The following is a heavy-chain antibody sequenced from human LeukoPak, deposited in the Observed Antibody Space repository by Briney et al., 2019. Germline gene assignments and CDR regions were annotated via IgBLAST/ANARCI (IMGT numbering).Heavy chain of an antibody. CDR2: ISSSSSYI. D-gene: IGHD5-12*01. CDR1: GFTFSSYA. V-gene: IGHV3-21*01. Sequence: GGSLRLSCAASGFTFSSYAMNWVRQAPGKGLEWVSSISSSSSYIYYADSVKGRFTISRDNAKNSLYLQMNSLRAEDTAVYYCARVYHEGYENYFDYWGQGTLVTVSS. J-gene: IGHJ4*02. CDR3: ARVYHEGYENYFDY.